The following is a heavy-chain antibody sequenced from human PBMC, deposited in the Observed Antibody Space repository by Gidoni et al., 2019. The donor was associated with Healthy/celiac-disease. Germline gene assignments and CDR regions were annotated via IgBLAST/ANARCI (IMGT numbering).Heavy chain of an antibody. CDR2: IGTAGDT. Sequence: EVQLVESGGGLVQPGWSLRLSWAASGFTFSSYDMHWVRQATGKGLEWVSAIGTAGDTYYPGSVKGRFTISRENAKNSLYLQMNSLRAGDTAVYYCARDSSLSCGGDCYSGDAFDIWGQGTMVTVSS. J-gene: IGHJ3*02. D-gene: IGHD2-21*02. CDR1: GFTFSSYD. V-gene: IGHV3-13*01. CDR3: ARDSSLSCGGDCYSGDAFDI.